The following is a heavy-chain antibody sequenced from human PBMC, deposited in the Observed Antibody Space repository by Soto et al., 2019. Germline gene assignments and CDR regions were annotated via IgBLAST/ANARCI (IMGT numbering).Heavy chain of an antibody. CDR1: GFTFSSYA. CDR2: ISGSGGST. J-gene: IGHJ4*02. Sequence: TGXSLRLSCAASGFTFSSYAMSWFRQAPGKGLEWVSVISGSGGSTHYADSVKGRSTISRDNSKNTLHLQVNSLRGEDTAVYYCAKEADISGYYPDYWGQGTQVTVSS. V-gene: IGHV3-23*01. CDR3: AKEADISGYYPDY. D-gene: IGHD3-22*01.